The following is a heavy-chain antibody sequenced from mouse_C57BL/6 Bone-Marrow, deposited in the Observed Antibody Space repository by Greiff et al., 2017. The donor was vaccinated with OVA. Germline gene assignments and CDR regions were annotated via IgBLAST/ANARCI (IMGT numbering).Heavy chain of an antibody. CDR3: AIDWDGVDY. D-gene: IGHD4-1*01. CDR1: GYTFTSYW. J-gene: IGHJ2*01. Sequence: QVQLQQSGAELVKPGASVKVSCKASGYTFTSYWMHWVKQRPGQGLEWIGRIHTSDSDPNYNQKFKGTAPLTVYKSASTAYMQLSSLTSEDAAVYYWAIDWDGVDYWGQGTTLTVSS. CDR2: IHTSDSDP. V-gene: IGHV1-74*01.